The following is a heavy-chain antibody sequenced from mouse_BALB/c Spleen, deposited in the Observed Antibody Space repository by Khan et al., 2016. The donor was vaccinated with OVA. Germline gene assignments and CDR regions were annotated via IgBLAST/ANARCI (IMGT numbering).Heavy chain of an antibody. CDR2: ISYSGST. J-gene: IGHJ2*01. V-gene: IGHV3-2*02. Sequence: EVQLQESGPGLVKPSQSLSLTCTVTGYSFTSGYGWNWIRHFPGNQLEWMGYISYSGSTNYNPSLTSRISIKRDTSNNQFFLQLNPATTEDTSTYASARTDSIKYWGQGTTLTVSS. CDR1: GYSFTSGYG. CDR3: ARTDSIKY. D-gene: IGHD2-10*02.